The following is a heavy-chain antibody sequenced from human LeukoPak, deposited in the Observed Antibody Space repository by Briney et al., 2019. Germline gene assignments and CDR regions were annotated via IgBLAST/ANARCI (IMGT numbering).Heavy chain of an antibody. J-gene: IGHJ6*02. V-gene: IGHV3-74*01. D-gene: IGHD3-10*01. CDR2: ISGDGSGT. CDR3: ASLLCPYHGSGGGGMDV. CDR1: GFTFSTHW. Sequence: PGGSLRLSCAASGFTFSTHWMYWVRQAPGKGLVWVSRISGDGSGTSYADSVKGRFTISRDNTKDTLYLQMTSLRVEDTAVYSCASLLCPYHGSGGGGMDVWGQGTTVAVSS.